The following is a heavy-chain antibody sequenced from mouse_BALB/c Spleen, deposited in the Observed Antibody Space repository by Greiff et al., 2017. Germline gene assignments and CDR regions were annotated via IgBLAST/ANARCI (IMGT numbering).Heavy chain of an antibody. CDR2: IWSGGST. V-gene: IGHV2-2*02. D-gene: IGHD1-1*01. CDR3: ARGYGSSYGGFAY. Sequence: VKLVESGPGLVQPSQSLSITCTVSGFSLTSYGVHWVRQSPGKGLEWLGVIWSGGSTDYNAAFISRLSISKDNSKSQVFFKMNSLQANDTAIYYCARGYGSSYGGFAYWGQGTLVTVSA. CDR1: GFSLTSYG. J-gene: IGHJ3*01.